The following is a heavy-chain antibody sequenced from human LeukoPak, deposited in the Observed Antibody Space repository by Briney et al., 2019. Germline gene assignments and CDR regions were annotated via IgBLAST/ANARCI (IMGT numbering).Heavy chain of an antibody. CDR2: IYYSGST. CDR1: GGSISSSSYY. V-gene: IGHV4-39*01. J-gene: IGHJ5*02. CDR3: ARIYSIAVAGT. Sequence: PSETLSLTCTVSGGSISSSSYYWGWIRQPPGKGLEWIGSIYYSGSTYYNPSLKSRVTISVDTSKNQFSLKLSFVTAADTAVYYCARIYSIAVAGTWGQGTLVTVSS. D-gene: IGHD6-19*01.